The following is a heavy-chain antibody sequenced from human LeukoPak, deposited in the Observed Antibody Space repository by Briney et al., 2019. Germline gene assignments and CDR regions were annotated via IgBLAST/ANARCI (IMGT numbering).Heavy chain of an antibody. D-gene: IGHD1-26*01. CDR3: ARSQQPPSGVDY. V-gene: IGHV3-74*01. CDR2: IDSDGSRT. CDR1: GFTFRSFW. Sequence: GGSLRLSCAASGFTFRSFWMHWVRQAPGKGLVWVSRIDSDGSRTAHADSVKGRFTISRDNAKNTLYLQMNGLRAEGTAVYYCARSQQPPSGVDYWGQGTLVTVSS. J-gene: IGHJ4*02.